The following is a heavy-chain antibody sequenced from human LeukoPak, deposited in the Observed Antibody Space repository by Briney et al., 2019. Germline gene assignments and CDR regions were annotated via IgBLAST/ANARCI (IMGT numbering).Heavy chain of an antibody. Sequence: PGAALTLSCAPSGFTFSSCSTSWVRQAPGKGLEGVSAIIGSGARTYYADSVKRRLTTYRANSKNTPHLQTNSLRADDTAVYYGAKSYVVVPPALDYWGQGTLVTVSS. CDR3: AKSYVVVPPALDY. D-gene: IGHD2-2*01. CDR1: GFTFSSCS. CDR2: IIGSGART. J-gene: IGHJ4*02. V-gene: IGHV3-23*01.